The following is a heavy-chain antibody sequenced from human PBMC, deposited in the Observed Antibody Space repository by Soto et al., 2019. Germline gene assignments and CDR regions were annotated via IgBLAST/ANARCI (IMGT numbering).Heavy chain of an antibody. Sequence: QVQLVQSGAEVKKPGASVKVSCTFTSYDINWVRQATGQGLEWMAWMNPNSGNTRYAQKFQGRVTMTRNTSNCTAYRELSSLRSEDTAVYYCARGPGSSDWRFSYYYLDVWGQGTTVTVSS. CDR1: FTSYD. J-gene: IGHJ6*02. V-gene: IGHV1-8*01. D-gene: IGHD6-19*01. CDR2: MNPNSGNT. CDR3: ARGPGSSDWRFSYYYLDV.